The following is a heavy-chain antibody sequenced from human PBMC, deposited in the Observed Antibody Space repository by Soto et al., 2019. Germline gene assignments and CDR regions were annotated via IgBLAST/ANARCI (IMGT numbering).Heavy chain of an antibody. J-gene: IGHJ6*02. CDR2: IYHSGST. V-gene: IGHV4-4*02. D-gene: IGHD5-18*01. Sequence: QVQLQESGPGLVKPSGTLSVTCAVSGGSISSSNWWNWVRQPPGKGLEWIGEIYHSGSTNYNPSLTSRVTISLDKSKNQVSLRVKFVTAAETAEYYCARAWPSVDSYGSGVMDVWGQGTTVTVSS. CDR3: ARAWPSVDSYGSGVMDV. CDR1: GGSISSSNW.